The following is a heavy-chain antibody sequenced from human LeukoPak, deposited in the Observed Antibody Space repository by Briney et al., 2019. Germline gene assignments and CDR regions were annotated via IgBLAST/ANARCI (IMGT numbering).Heavy chain of an antibody. D-gene: IGHD6-13*01. J-gene: IGHJ6*02. CDR3: ARSGDSSSWYPHRYYYYGMDV. CDR1: GGSISSYY. Sequence: SETLSLTCTVSGGSISSYYWSWIRQPPGKGLEWIGYIYYSGSTNYNPSLKSRVTISVDTSKNQFSLKPSSVTAADTAVYYCARSGDSSSWYPHRYYYYGMDVWGQGTTVTVSS. V-gene: IGHV4-59*01. CDR2: IYYSGST.